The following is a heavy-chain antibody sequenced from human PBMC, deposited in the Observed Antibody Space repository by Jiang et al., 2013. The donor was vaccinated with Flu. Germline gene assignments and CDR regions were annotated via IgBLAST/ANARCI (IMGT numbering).Heavy chain of an antibody. Sequence: AASGFTFSRFGMHWVRQAPGKGLEWVAVIWYDGSKKYYADSVKGRFTISRDNAKNSLYLQMNSLRAEDTAVYYCARDRAGVVVPVELGGGAFDIWGQGTLVTVSS. CDR3: ARDRAGVVVPVELGGGAFDI. D-gene: IGHD2-15*01. J-gene: IGHJ3*02. CDR2: IWYDGSKK. V-gene: IGHV3-33*01. CDR1: GFTFSRFG.